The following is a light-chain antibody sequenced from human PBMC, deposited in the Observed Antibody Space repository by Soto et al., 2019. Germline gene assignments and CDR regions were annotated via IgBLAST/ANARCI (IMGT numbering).Light chain of an antibody. J-gene: IGLJ2*01. Sequence: QAVVTQPPSASGTPGQRVTISRSGSGSSIGTNTVNWYRQLPGTTPKLLIYGDNQRPSGVPDRFSGSKSGTSASLAISGLQSEDEAEYYCAAWDGSLNNVLFGGGTKLTVL. CDR1: GSSIGTNT. CDR2: GDN. V-gene: IGLV1-44*01. CDR3: AAWDGSLNNVL.